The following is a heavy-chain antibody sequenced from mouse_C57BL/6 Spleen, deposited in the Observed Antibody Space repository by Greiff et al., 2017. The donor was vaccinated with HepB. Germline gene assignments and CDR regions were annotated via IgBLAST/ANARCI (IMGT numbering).Heavy chain of an antibody. CDR1: GFNIKDDY. Sequence: EVQLQQSGAELVRPGASVKLSCTASGFNIKDDYMHWVKQRPEQGLEWIGWIDPENGDTEYASKFQGKATITADTSSNTAYLQLSSLTSEDTAVYYCTTEGLRRFPFAYWGQGTLVTVSA. CDR2: IDPENGDT. D-gene: IGHD2-4*01. CDR3: TTEGLRRFPFAY. J-gene: IGHJ3*01. V-gene: IGHV14-4*01.